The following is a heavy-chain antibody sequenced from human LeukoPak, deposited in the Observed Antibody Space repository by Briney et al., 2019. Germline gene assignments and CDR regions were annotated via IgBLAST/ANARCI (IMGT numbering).Heavy chain of an antibody. V-gene: IGHV3-30-3*01. CDR1: GFTFSSYA. Sequence: GRSLRLSCAASGFTFSSYAMHWVRQAPGKGLEWVAVISYDGSNKYYADSVKGRFTISRDNSKNTLYLQMNSLKTEDTAVYYCTTEEYSGYDYLFERIVGGYYFDYWGQGTLVTVSS. J-gene: IGHJ4*02. D-gene: IGHD5-12*01. CDR2: ISYDGSNK. CDR3: TTEEYSGYDYLFERIVGGYYFDY.